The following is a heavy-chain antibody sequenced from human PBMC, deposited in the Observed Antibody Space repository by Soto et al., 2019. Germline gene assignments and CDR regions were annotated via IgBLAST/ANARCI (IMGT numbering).Heavy chain of an antibody. D-gene: IGHD3-16*02. V-gene: IGHV3-11*05. CDR3: ARVRSPYYDYVWGSYRLVYFDY. Sequence: QVQLVESGGGLVKPGGSLRLSCAASGFTFSDYYMSWIRQAPGKGLEWVSYISSSSSYTNYADSVKGRFTNSRDNAKNSRYLQMNSLRAEDAAVYYCARVRSPYYDYVWGSYRLVYFDYWGQGTLVTVSS. J-gene: IGHJ4*02. CDR1: GFTFSDYY. CDR2: ISSSSSYT.